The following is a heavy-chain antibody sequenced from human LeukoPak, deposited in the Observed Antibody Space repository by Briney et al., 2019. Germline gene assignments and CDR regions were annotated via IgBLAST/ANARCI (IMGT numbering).Heavy chain of an antibody. CDR2: INAGNGNT. J-gene: IGHJ4*02. Sequence: GASVKVSCKASGYTFTGYYMHWVRQAPGQGLEWMGWINAGNGNTKYSQKFQGRVTITRDTSASTAYMELSSLRSEDTAVYYCARDRGNSVPFDYWGQGTLVTVSS. D-gene: IGHD3-10*01. CDR1: GYTFTGYY. V-gene: IGHV1-3*01. CDR3: ARDRGNSVPFDY.